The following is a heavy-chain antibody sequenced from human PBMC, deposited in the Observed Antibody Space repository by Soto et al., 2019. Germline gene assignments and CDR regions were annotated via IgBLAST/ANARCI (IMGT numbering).Heavy chain of an antibody. Sequence: GGSLRLSCAASGFTFSSYWMSWVRQAPGKGLEWVANIKQDGSEKYYVDSVKGRFTISRDNAKNSLYLQMNCLRAEDTAVYYCAMRYYYYDMDVWGQGTTVTVSS. V-gene: IGHV3-7*01. J-gene: IGHJ6*02. CDR1: GFTFSSYW. CDR2: IKQDGSEK. CDR3: AMRYYYYDMDV.